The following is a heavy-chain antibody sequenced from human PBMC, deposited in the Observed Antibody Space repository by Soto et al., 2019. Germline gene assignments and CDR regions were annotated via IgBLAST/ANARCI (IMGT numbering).Heavy chain of an antibody. Sequence: GASVKVSCTASVYTFTSYAMHWVRQAPGQRLEWMGWINAGNGNTKYSQKFQGRVTITRDTSASTAYMELSSLRSEDTAVYYCARGIRFLEWARSDPPRLNWFDPWGQGTLVTVSS. D-gene: IGHD3-3*01. CDR3: ARGIRFLEWARSDPPRLNWFDP. CDR2: INAGNGNT. V-gene: IGHV1-3*01. CDR1: VYTFTSYA. J-gene: IGHJ5*02.